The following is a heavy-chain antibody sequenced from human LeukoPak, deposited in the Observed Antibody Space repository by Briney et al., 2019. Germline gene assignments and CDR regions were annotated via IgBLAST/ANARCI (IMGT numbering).Heavy chain of an antibody. J-gene: IGHJ4*02. D-gene: IGHD3-16*01. CDR3: ARRGGQGDHVWGTYVY. CDR2: ISSINSGE. V-gene: IGHV3-48*01. Sequence: PGGSLRLSCAASGFAFNTYSMNWVRQAPGKGLEWISYISSINSGEYYADSVKGRFSISRDNAKNSLSLQMNSLRVEDTAVYYCARRGGQGDHVWGTYVYWGQGILVTVSS. CDR1: GFAFNTYS.